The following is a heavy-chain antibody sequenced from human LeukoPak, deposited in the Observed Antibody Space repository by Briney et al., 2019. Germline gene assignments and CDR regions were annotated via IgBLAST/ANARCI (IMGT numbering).Heavy chain of an antibody. CDR2: IYHSGST. J-gene: IGHJ4*02. CDR1: GGSISSSNW. CDR3: ARGGSGWYAPYDY. V-gene: IGHV4-4*02. D-gene: IGHD6-19*01. Sequence: PSGTLSLTCAVSGGSISSSNWWSWVRQPPGKGLEWIGEIYHSGSTNYDPSLKSRVTISVDTSKNQFSLKLSSVTAADTAVYYCARGGSGWYAPYDYWGQGTLVTVSS.